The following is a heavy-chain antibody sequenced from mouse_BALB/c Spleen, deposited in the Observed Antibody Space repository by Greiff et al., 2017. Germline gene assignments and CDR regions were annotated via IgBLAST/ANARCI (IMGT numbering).Heavy chain of an antibody. CDR1: GFTFSSYT. CDR3: ARSLYDYDGSGFAY. D-gene: IGHD2-4*01. V-gene: IGHV5-12-2*01. J-gene: IGHJ3*01. Sequence: EVHLVESGGGLVKPGGSLKLSCAASGFTFSSYTMSWVRQTPEKRLEWVAYISNGGGSTYYPDTVKGRFTISRDNAKNTLYLQMSSLKSEDTAMYYCARSLYDYDGSGFAYWGQGTLVTVSA. CDR2: ISNGGGST.